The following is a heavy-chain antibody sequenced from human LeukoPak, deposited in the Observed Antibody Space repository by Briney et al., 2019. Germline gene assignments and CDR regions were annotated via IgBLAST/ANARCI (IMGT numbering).Heavy chain of an antibody. CDR3: AKVGAAGTWNYFDY. CDR1: GFTFSTYG. J-gene: IGHJ4*02. D-gene: IGHD6-13*01. CDR2: IRYDGSEK. Sequence: GGSLRLSCEASGFTFSTYGMHWVRQAPGKGLEWVAYIRYDGSEKYYVDSVKGRFTTSRDNSKNTVYLQMNSLRPEDTAVYYCAKVGAAGTWNYFDYWGQGTLVTVSS. V-gene: IGHV3-30*02.